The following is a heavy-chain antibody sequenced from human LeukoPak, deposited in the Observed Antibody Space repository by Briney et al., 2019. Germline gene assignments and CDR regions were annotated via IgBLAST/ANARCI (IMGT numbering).Heavy chain of an antibody. CDR1: GFTFSLYN. CDR2: ISFGGSPT. CDR3: PRVDDSSGYPFDY. D-gene: IGHD3-22*01. J-gene: IGHJ4*02. Sequence: GGSLRLSCAGSGFTFSLYNMHWVRQAPGKGLEWVALISFGGSPTYYADSVKGRFTISRDNAKNTLYLQMNSLRAEDTAVYYCPRVDDSSGYPFDYWGQGTLVTVSS. V-gene: IGHV3-30*04.